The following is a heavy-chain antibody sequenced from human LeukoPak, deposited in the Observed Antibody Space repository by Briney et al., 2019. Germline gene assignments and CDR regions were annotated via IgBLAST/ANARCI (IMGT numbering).Heavy chain of an antibody. CDR1: GGSISSYY. V-gene: IGHV4-59*08. CDR3: ARLSRGFDWFDP. CDR2: IYYSGST. J-gene: IGHJ5*02. Sequence: SETLSLTCTVSGGSISSYYWSWIRQPPGKGLEWIGYIYYSGSTNYNPSLKSRVTISVDTSKNQFSLKLSSVTAADTAVYYCARLSRGFDWFDPWGQGTLVTVSS. D-gene: IGHD5/OR15-5a*01.